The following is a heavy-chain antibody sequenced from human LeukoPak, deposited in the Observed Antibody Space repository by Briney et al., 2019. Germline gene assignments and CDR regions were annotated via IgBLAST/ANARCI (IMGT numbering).Heavy chain of an antibody. Sequence: SETLSLTCTVSGGSMNQYYWSWIRQPAGKGLEWIGRIYSTGTTYYKPFLKSRVTMSVDTSHNQFFLKLNSVTAADTAVYYCAREARSGYEGFWSDPWGQGTVVTVSS. CDR3: AREARSGYEGFWSDP. J-gene: IGHJ5*02. D-gene: IGHD5-12*01. CDR2: IYSTGTT. CDR1: GGSMNQYY. V-gene: IGHV4-4*07.